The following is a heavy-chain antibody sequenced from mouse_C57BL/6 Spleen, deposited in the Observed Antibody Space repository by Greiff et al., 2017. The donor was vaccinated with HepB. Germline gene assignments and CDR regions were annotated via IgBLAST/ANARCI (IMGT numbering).Heavy chain of an antibody. D-gene: IGHD4-1*01. Sequence: VQLQQSGAELVRPGASVTLSCKASGYTFTDYEMHWVKQTPVHGLEWIGAIDPETGGTAYNQKFKGKAILTADKSSSTAYMELRSLTSEDSAVYYCTSANWEDWYFDVWGTGTTVTVSS. CDR1: GYTFTDYE. V-gene: IGHV1-15*01. CDR3: TSANWEDWYFDV. CDR2: IDPETGGT. J-gene: IGHJ1*03.